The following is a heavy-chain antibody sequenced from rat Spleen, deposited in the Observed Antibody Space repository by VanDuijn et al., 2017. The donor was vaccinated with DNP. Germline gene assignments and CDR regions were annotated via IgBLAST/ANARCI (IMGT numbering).Heavy chain of an antibody. CDR2: ISSSGSRT. D-gene: IGHD1-3*01. J-gene: IGHJ3*01. CDR1: GFTFSDYY. V-gene: IGHV5-7*01. CDR3: ARIFNYGSYNWFAY. Sequence: EVQLVESGGGLVQPGRSLKLSCAASGFTFSDYYMAWVRQAPKKSLEWVATISSSGSRTYYPDSVKGRFTISRDNAKSSLYLQMNSLKSDDTATYYCARIFNYGSYNWFAYWGQGTLVTVSS.